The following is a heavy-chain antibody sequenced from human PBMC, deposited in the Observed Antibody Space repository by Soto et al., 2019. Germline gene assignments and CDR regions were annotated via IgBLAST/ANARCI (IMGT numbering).Heavy chain of an antibody. J-gene: IGHJ4*02. V-gene: IGHV1-18*01. CDR2: ISAYNGNT. Sequence: QVQLVQSGAEVKKPGASVKVSCKASGYTFTSYGFTWVRQAPGHGLEWMGWISAYNGNTNHAQKLQGRVTMTTDTSTSTAYKELSSLRSDDTAVYYCARDRGSYALDYWGQGTLVTVSS. CDR3: ARDRGSYALDY. CDR1: GYTFTSYG. D-gene: IGHD1-26*01.